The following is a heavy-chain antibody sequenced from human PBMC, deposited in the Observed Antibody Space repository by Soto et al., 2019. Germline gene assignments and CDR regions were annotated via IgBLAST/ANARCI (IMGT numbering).Heavy chain of an antibody. Sequence: SETLSLTCTVSGGSISSYYWSRIRQPPGKGLEWIGYIYYSGSTNYNPSLKSRVTISVDTSKNQFSLKLSSVTAADTAVYYCARRVMVATTHYYYYMDVWGKGTTVTVSS. CDR3: ARRVMVATTHYYYYMDV. V-gene: IGHV4-59*08. J-gene: IGHJ6*03. CDR1: GGSISSYY. CDR2: IYYSGST. D-gene: IGHD5-12*01.